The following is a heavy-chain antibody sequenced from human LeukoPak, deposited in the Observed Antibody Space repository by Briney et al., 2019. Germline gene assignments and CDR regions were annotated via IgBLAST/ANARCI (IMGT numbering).Heavy chain of an antibody. J-gene: IGHJ4*02. CDR1: GGSTSGRY. CDR3: ARLVNYGYSDY. D-gene: IGHD3-22*01. Sequence: LETLSLTCTVSGGSTSGRYWTWIRQPPGKGLEWIGYIHYDGRTNYNPSFKSRVIISLDTSNNQFSLNLKSVTAADTAAYYCARLVNYGYSDYWGQGTLVTVSS. V-gene: IGHV4-59*11. CDR2: IHYDGRT.